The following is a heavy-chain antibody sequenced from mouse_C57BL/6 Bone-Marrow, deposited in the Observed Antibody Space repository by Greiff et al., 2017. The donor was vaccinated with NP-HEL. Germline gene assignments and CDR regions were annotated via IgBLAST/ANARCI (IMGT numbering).Heavy chain of an antibody. CDR2: IRSQSNNYAT. CDR3: VRHEEEIGDYGYDDGYYAMEY. Sequence: EVQRVESGGGLVQPKGSLKLSCAASGFSFTTYAMNWVRQAPGKGLEWVARIRSQSNNYATYYADSVKDRFTISRDASESMLYLQMNNLKTEDTAMYYGVRHEEEIGDYGYDDGYYAMEYWGQGTSVTVSS. CDR1: GFSFTTYA. V-gene: IGHV10-1*01. J-gene: IGHJ4*01. D-gene: IGHD2-2*01.